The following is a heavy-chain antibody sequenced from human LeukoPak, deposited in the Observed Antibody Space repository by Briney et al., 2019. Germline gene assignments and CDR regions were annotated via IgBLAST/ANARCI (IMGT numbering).Heavy chain of an antibody. D-gene: IGHD2-15*01. CDR2: ITGGGDTT. Sequence: GGSLRLSCAASGFTFSSYAMTWVRQAPGKGLEWVSSITGGGDTTYYADSVRGRFTISRDNSKNTLSLQTNSLRAEDTAVYYCAKQKSEVVVAATNYWRQGTLVTVSS. V-gene: IGHV3-23*01. CDR1: GFTFSSYA. CDR3: AKQKSEVVVAATNY. J-gene: IGHJ4*02.